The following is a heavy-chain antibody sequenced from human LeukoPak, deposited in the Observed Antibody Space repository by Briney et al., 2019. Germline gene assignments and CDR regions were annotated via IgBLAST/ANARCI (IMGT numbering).Heavy chain of an antibody. D-gene: IGHD3-10*01. Sequence: SETLSLTCTVSGGSISSGGYYWSWIRQPPGKGLEWIGYIHHSGSTYYNPSLKSRVTISVDRSKNQFSLKLSSVTAADTAVYYCARVYYYGSGSYHPPPDYWGQGTLVTVSS. CDR3: ARVYYYGSGSYHPPPDY. CDR1: GGSISSGGYY. CDR2: IHHSGST. V-gene: IGHV4-30-2*01. J-gene: IGHJ4*02.